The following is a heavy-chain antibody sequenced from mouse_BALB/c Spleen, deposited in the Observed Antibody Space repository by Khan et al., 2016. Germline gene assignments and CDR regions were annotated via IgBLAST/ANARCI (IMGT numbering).Heavy chain of an antibody. CDR3: ARDRYYGTSHFDY. D-gene: IGHD1-1*01. V-gene: IGHV2-9*02. J-gene: IGHJ2*01. CDR1: GFSLTTYG. Sequence: QVQLKESGPGLVAPSQSLSITCTVSGFSLTTYGVHWVRQPPGKGLEWLGVIWAGGSTNYNSALMSRLSISKDNSKSQVFLKMNSLQTDDTATYDCARDRYYGTSHFDYWGQGTTLTGSS. CDR2: IWAGGST.